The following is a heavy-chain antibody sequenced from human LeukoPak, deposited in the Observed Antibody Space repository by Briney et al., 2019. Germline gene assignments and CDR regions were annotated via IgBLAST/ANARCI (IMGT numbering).Heavy chain of an antibody. Sequence: GGSLRLSCAASGFTFSTYSMNWVRQAPGKGLEWVSSIISSSSYIYYADSVKGRFTISRDNAKDSLYLQMNSLRAEDTAVYYCARSGSGPQWLVSTYWGQGTLVTVSS. V-gene: IGHV3-21*01. CDR2: IISSSSYI. CDR1: GFTFSTYS. D-gene: IGHD6-19*01. CDR3: ARSGSGPQWLVSTY. J-gene: IGHJ4*02.